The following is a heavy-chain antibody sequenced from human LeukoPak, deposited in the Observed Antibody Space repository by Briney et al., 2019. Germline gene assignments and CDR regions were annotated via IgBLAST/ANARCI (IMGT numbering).Heavy chain of an antibody. Sequence: GGSLRLSCAASGFTFSSYGMHWVRQAPGKGLEWVAFIRYDGSNKYYADSVKGRFTISRDNSKNTLYLQMNSLRAEDTAVYYCARVKDYGDPFDYWGQGTLVTVSS. CDR2: IRYDGSNK. D-gene: IGHD4-17*01. J-gene: IGHJ4*02. CDR3: ARVKDYGDPFDY. CDR1: GFTFSSYG. V-gene: IGHV3-30*02.